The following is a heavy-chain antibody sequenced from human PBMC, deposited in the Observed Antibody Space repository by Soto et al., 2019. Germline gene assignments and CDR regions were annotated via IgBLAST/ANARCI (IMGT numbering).Heavy chain of an antibody. V-gene: IGHV3-48*01. Sequence: HPGGSLRLSCAASGFTFSSYSMNWVRQAPGKGLEWVSYISSSSSTIYYADSVKGRFTISRDNAKNSLYLQMNSLRAEDTAVYYCAREAARRLVGGYYYYYYMDVWGKGTTVTVSS. D-gene: IGHD2-15*01. CDR3: AREAARRLVGGYYYYYYMDV. CDR1: GFTFSSYS. CDR2: ISSSSSTI. J-gene: IGHJ6*03.